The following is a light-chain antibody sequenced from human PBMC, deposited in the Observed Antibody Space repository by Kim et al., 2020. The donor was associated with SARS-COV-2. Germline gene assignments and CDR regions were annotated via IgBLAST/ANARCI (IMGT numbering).Light chain of an antibody. CDR3: QRYNDWPGT. J-gene: IGKJ5*01. Sequence: EIVMTQSPATLSMSPGESATLSCRASQSVAGNSAWYQQKPGQPPRLLIYATSTRATGIPARFSGSGSGTEFTFTISSLQSEDFAIYYCQRYNDWPGTFGQGTRLEIK. CDR2: ATS. V-gene: IGKV3-15*01. CDR1: QSVAGN.